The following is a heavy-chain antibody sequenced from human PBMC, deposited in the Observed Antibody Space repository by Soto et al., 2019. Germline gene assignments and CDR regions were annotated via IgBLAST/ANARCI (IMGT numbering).Heavy chain of an antibody. D-gene: IGHD3-22*01. CDR3: AKGESYYDLDY. CDR1: GFTFSSYT. V-gene: IGHV3-23*01. Sequence: EVQVLESGGGLVQPGGSLRLSCAASGFTFSSYTMSWVRQAPGKGLEWVSGLSGSGDSTYYAASVKGRFTISRDNSKNTLYLQMNSLIVEDTAIYYCAKGESYYDLDYWGQGTLVTVSS. J-gene: IGHJ4*02. CDR2: LSGSGDST.